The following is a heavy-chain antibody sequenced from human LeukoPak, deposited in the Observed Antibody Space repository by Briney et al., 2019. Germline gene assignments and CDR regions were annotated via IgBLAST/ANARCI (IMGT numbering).Heavy chain of an antibody. J-gene: IGHJ4*02. V-gene: IGHV1-18*04. CDR1: GYTFTGYY. CDR2: ISAYNGNT. D-gene: IGHD3-22*01. Sequence: GASVRVSCKASGYTFTGYYIHWVRQAPGQGLEWMGWISAYNGNTNYAQKLQGRVTMTTDTSTSTAYMELRSLRSDDTAVYYCAREGYYDSSGYLLGFDYWGQGTLVTVSS. CDR3: AREGYYDSSGYLLGFDY.